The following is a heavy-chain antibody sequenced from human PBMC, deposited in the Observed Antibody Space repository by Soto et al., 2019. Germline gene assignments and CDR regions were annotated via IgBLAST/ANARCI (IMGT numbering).Heavy chain of an antibody. J-gene: IGHJ5*02. CDR3: ARDPNDYGDYQNWFDP. CDR1: GYTFTSYG. D-gene: IGHD4-17*01. CDR2: ISAYNGNT. V-gene: IGHV1-18*01. Sequence: ASVKVSCKASGYTFTSYGISWVRQAPGQGLEWMGWISAYNGNTNYAQKLQGRVTMTTDTSTSTAYMELRSLRSDDTAVYYCARDPNDYGDYQNWFDPWGQGTLVTVSS.